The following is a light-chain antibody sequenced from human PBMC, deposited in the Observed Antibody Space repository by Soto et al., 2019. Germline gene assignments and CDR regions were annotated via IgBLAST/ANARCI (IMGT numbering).Light chain of an antibody. Sequence: DIQMTQSPSSLSASVRDRVTITCRASQGISNYLAWYQQKPGKVPKLLIYAASTLQSGVPSRFSSSGSGTDFTLTISSLQPEDVATYYCRKYDSAPWTFGQGTKVEIK. CDR1: QGISNY. J-gene: IGKJ1*01. V-gene: IGKV1-27*01. CDR2: AAS. CDR3: RKYDSAPWT.